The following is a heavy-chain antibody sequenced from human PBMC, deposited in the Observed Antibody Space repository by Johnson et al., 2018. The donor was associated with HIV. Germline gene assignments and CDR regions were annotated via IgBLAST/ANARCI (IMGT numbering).Heavy chain of an antibody. D-gene: IGHD2-15*01. CDR2: INPDGSAR. CDR1: GFTFSTYG. Sequence: EVQLVESGGGVVQPGRSLRLSCAASGFTFSTYGMHWVRQAPGKGLEWVANINPDGSARYYVDSVQGRFTISRDNAKNSLFLQMNSLRADDTAVYYCVRDPAFAAFDIWGRGTMVSVSS. V-gene: IGHV3-7*03. J-gene: IGHJ3*02. CDR3: VRDPAFAAFDI.